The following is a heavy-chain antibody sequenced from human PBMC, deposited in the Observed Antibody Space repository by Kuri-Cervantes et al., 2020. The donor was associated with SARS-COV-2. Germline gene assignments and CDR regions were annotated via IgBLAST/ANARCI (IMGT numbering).Heavy chain of an antibody. CDR3: ARAQKHNAQQLAGVDY. CDR1: GYTFTSYY. CDR2: INPSGGST. Sequence: ASVKVSCKASGYTFTSYYMHWVRQAPGQGLEWMGIINPSGGSTSYAQKFQGRVTMARDTSTSTVYMELSSLRSEDTAVYYCARAQKHNAQQLAGVDYWGQGTLVTVSS. V-gene: IGHV1-46*01. D-gene: IGHD6-13*01. J-gene: IGHJ4*02.